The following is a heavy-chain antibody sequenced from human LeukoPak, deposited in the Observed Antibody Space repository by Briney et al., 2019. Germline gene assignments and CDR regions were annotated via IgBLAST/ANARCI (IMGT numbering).Heavy chain of an antibody. Sequence: GGSLRLSCAASGFTFSSYAMSWVRQAPGKGLEWVSAISGSGGSTYYADSVKGRFTISRDNSKNTLYLQMNSLRAEDTAVYYCAKVLFRDYGGNNWFDPWGQGTLVTVSP. CDR2: ISGSGGST. J-gene: IGHJ5*02. CDR1: GFTFSSYA. V-gene: IGHV3-23*01. CDR3: AKVLFRDYGGNNWFDP. D-gene: IGHD4-23*01.